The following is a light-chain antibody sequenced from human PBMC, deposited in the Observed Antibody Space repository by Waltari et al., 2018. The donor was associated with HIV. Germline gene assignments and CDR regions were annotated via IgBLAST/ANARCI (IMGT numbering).Light chain of an antibody. J-gene: IGLJ2*01. V-gene: IGLV3-25*03. CDR3: QSTDNSGTHVI. CDR1: ALPSHS. Sequence: YELKQPPSVSVPPEQTPEITCPGDALPSHSVHGYQQKPGQAPVLVMYKDRKRPSGIPKRFSGSTSGTTVTLTISGVQAEDEADYYCQSTDNSGTHVIFGGGTKLTVL. CDR2: KDR.